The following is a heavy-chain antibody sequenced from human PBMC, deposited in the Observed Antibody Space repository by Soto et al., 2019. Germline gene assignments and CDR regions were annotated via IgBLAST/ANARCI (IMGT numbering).Heavy chain of an antibody. Sequence: ASVKVSCKASVYTFTSYAIHWVRHAPGQRLEWMGWINAGNGNTKYSQKFQGRVTITRDTSASTAYMELSSLRSEDTAVYYCARSIVVVTALDYWGQGTLVTVSS. CDR2: INAGNGNT. V-gene: IGHV1-3*01. D-gene: IGHD2-21*02. J-gene: IGHJ4*02. CDR3: ARSIVVVTALDY. CDR1: VYTFTSYA.